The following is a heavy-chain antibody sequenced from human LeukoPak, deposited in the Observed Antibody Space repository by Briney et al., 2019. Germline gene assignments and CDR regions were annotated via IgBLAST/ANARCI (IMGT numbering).Heavy chain of an antibody. J-gene: IGHJ3*01. CDR2: IYPGDSGP. CDR1: GYSFTCYC. D-gene: IGHD1-26*01. Sequence: GESLKFSCTVSGYSFTCYCIGWVRPMPGKGLEWMGIIYPGDSGPTYSPSFQGQVTVSVDKSINTAYLQWSSLQASDTAMYYCGMSGDRVPLQDDVFDVWGQGTMVTVST. CDR3: GMSGDRVPLQDDVFDV. V-gene: IGHV5-51*01.